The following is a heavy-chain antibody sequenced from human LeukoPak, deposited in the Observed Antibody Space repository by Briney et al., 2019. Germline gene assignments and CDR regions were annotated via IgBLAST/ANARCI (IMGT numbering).Heavy chain of an antibody. CDR1: GFTFSSYE. Sequence: GGSLRLSCAASGFTFSSYEMNWVRQAPGKGLEWASYISSSGSTIYYADSVKGRFTISRDNFKNTVDLQVSGLKEEDTAVYYCARGWGQRGVGATLANWGQGTLVIVPS. D-gene: IGHD1-26*01. V-gene: IGHV3-48*03. CDR3: ARGWGQRGVGATLAN. CDR2: ISSSGSTI. J-gene: IGHJ4*02.